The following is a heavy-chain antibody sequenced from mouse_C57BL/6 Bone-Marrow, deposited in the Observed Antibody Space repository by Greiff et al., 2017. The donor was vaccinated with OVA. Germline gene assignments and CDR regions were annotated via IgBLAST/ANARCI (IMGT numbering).Heavy chain of an antibody. CDR1: GYFITRGYY. CDR3: ARNTYYSNYDYYAMGY. V-gene: IGHV3-6*01. J-gene: IGHJ4*01. Sequence: EVQLQESGPGLVKPSQSLSLTCSVTGYFITRGYYWNWLRQFPVNKLEWMGYISHDGSNNHNPSLKNLISNTSDTSKNQFFLKLDTVTTEDTATYSSARNTYYSNYDYYAMGYWGQGTSVTVSS. D-gene: IGHD2-5*01. CDR2: ISHDGSN.